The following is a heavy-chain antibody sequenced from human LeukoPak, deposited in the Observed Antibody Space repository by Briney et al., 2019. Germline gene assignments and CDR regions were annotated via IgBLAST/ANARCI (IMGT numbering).Heavy chain of an antibody. Sequence: GGSLRLSCAASGFTFSSYAMSWVRQAPGKGLEWVSAISGSGGSTYYADSVKGRFTISRDNSKNTLYLQMNSLRAEDTAVYYCAVTSGRYKRYYYGMDVWGQGATVTVSS. CDR3: AVTSGRYKRYYYGMDV. D-gene: IGHD1-26*01. CDR1: GFTFSSYA. J-gene: IGHJ6*02. CDR2: ISGSGGST. V-gene: IGHV3-23*01.